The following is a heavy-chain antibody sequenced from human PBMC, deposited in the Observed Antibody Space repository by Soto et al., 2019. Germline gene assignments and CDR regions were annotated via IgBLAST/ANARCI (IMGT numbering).Heavy chain of an antibody. J-gene: IGHJ6*03. D-gene: IGHD3-3*01. Sequence: QVQLVQSGAEVKKPGASVKVSCKASGYTFTSDDINWVRQATGQGLEWMGWMNTNSGNTGYAQKFQGRVTRTRNSPISTAYMELSSLRSEDTAVYYCARGVNHRTYYDFWSGYYYYYIDVWGKGTTVTVSS. CDR3: ARGVNHRTYYDFWSGYYYYYIDV. CDR2: MNTNSGNT. V-gene: IGHV1-8*01. CDR1: GYTFTSDD.